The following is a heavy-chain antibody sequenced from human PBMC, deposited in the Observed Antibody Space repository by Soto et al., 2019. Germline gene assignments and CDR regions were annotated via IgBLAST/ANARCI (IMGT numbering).Heavy chain of an antibody. Sequence: SETLSITCTVSGGSISSGGYYWSWIRQHPGKGLEWIGYIYYSGSTYYNPSLKSRVTISGDTSKNQFSLKLSSVTAADTAVYYCARNPRGYSYAQMGVEFDYWGHGTLVTVSS. J-gene: IGHJ4*01. D-gene: IGHD5-18*01. V-gene: IGHV4-31*03. CDR2: IYYSGST. CDR1: GGSISSGGYY. CDR3: ARNPRGYSYAQMGVEFDY.